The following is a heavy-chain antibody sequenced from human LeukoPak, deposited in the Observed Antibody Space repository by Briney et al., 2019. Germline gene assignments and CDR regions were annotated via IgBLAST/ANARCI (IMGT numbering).Heavy chain of an antibody. D-gene: IGHD2-2*01. CDR1: GFTFGSYA. V-gene: IGHV3-30*04. CDR2: ISYDGSNK. J-gene: IGHJ2*01. CDR3: ARDQGYCSSTSCYALYWYFDL. Sequence: GGSLRLSCAASGFTFGSYAMHWVRQAPGKGLEWVAVISYDGSNKYYADSVKGRFTISRDNSKNTLYLQMNSLRAEDTAVYYCARDQGYCSSTSCYALYWYFDLWGRGTLVTVSS.